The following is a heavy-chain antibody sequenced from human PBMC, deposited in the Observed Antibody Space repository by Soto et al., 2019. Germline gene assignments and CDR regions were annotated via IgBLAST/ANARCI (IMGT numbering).Heavy chain of an antibody. CDR1: GGSISSSCYF. CDR2: IYYSGST. J-gene: IGHJ4*02. D-gene: IGHD5-18*01. CDR3: ARPPGYGLYYFDY. V-gene: IGHV4-39*01. Sequence: QLQLQESGPGLLKPSETLSLTCTVSGGSISSSCYFWGWIRQPPGQGLEWIGSIYYSGSTYYNPSPKSRVTISVAASKSKFSLNLSSATAADAAVYYCARPPGYGLYYFDYWGQGTLVTVSS.